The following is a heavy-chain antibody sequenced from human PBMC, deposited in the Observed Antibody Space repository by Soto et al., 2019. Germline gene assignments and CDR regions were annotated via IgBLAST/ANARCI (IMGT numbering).Heavy chain of an antibody. Sequence: GGSLRLSCAASGFTFSNYAMSWVRQAPGKGLEWVSAIIGSDDSTYYADSVKGRFTISRDNSKNTLYLQMNSLTSDDTAVYYCARRLANSYDTSDYFPFHFDYWGRGTLVTVSS. CDR2: IIGSDDST. CDR3: ARRLANSYDTSDYFPFHFDY. J-gene: IGHJ4*02. CDR1: GFTFSNYA. D-gene: IGHD3-22*01. V-gene: IGHV3-23*01.